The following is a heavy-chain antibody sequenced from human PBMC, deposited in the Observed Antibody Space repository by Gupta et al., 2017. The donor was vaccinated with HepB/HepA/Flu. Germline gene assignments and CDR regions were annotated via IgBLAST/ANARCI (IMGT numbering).Heavy chain of an antibody. V-gene: IGHV4-34*01. CDR3: ARGEGSPPITPNIVVVPAAARDYFDY. J-gene: IGHJ4*02. D-gene: IGHD2-2*01. CDR2: INHSGST. CDR1: GGSFSGYY. Sequence: QVQLQQWGAGLLKPSETLSLTCAVYGGSFSGYYWSWIRQPPGKGLEWIGEINHSGSTNYNPSLKSRVTISVDTSKNQFSLKLSSVTAADTAVYYCARGEGSPPITPNIVVVPAAARDYFDYWGQGTLVTVSS.